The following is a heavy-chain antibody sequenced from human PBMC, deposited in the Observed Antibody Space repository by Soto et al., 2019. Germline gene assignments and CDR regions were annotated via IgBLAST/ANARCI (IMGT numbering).Heavy chain of an antibody. Sequence: GESLKISCKGSGYSFTSYWIGWARQMPGKGLEWMGIIYPGDSDTRYSPSFQGQVTISADKSISTAYLQWSSLKASDTAMYYCAGGGVRGVITRTRDYYGMDVWGKGTTVTVSS. J-gene: IGHJ6*04. CDR1: GYSFTSYW. CDR3: AGGGVRGVITRTRDYYGMDV. D-gene: IGHD3-10*01. CDR2: IYPGDSDT. V-gene: IGHV5-51*01.